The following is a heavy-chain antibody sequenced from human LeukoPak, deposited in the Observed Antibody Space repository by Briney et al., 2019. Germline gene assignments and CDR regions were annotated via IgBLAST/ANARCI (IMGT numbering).Heavy chain of an antibody. CDR3: ARAYQLHYFDY. J-gene: IGHJ4*02. D-gene: IGHD2-2*01. V-gene: IGHV4-59*08. CDR1: GGSISSDY. Sequence: SETLSLTCTVSGGSISSDYWSWIRQPPGKGLEWIGYISYSGSTNFHPSLKSRLTVSTDTCKNQFSLKLSSVTATDTAVYFCARAYQLHYFDYWGQGTLVTVSS. CDR2: ISYSGST.